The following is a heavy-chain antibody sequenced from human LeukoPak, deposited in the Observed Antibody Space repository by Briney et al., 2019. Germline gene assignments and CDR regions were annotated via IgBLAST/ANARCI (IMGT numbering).Heavy chain of an antibody. J-gene: IGHJ4*02. V-gene: IGHV3-33*01. Sequence: GGSLRLSCAASEFTFTTYGMHWVRQAPGKGREWVAFIYYDGSNIYYADYVKGRFTISRDISKNTLYLQMDSLRAEDTAIYYCARDWKTNSFDYWGQGTLVTVSS. D-gene: IGHD1-1*01. CDR1: EFTFTTYG. CDR3: ARDWKTNSFDY. CDR2: IYYDGSNI.